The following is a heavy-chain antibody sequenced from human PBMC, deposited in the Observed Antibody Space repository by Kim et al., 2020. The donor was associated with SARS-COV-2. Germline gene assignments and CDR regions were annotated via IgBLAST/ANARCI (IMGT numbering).Heavy chain of an antibody. CDR3: ARSKSGSYLYYFDY. V-gene: IGHV4-34*01. CDR1: GGSFSGYY. CDR2: INHSGST. D-gene: IGHD1-26*01. J-gene: IGHJ4*02. Sequence: SETLSLTCAVYGGSFSGYYWSWIRQPPGKGLEWIGEINHSGSTNYNPSLKSRVTISVDTSKNQFSLKLSSVTAADTAVYYCARSKSGSYLYYFDYWGQGT.